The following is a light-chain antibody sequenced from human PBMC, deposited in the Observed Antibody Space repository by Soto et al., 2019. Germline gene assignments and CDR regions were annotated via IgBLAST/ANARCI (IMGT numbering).Light chain of an antibody. CDR2: AAS. J-gene: IGKJ2*01. Sequence: DIQMTQSPSSLSASVGDRVTITCRASQSISSYLNWYQQKPGKAPKLLIYAASSLQSWVPPRFSGSGSGTDFTLTISTQQPEDFATYYCQQSYSTPPYTFSQGTKLEIK. CDR1: QSISSY. CDR3: QQSYSTPPYT. V-gene: IGKV1-39*01.